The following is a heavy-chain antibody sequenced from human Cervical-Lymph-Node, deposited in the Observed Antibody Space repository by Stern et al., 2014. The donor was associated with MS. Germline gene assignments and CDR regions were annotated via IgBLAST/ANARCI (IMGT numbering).Heavy chain of an antibody. CDR3: ATDREPVAGSLGFDY. CDR1: GFTFSDYA. D-gene: IGHD6-19*01. Sequence: MQLVESGGGVVQPGGSLRLSCAASGFTFSDYAMHWVRQAPGKGLEWVALISYDGSDKYYADSVKGRFIISRDNSKNTLYLQMNSLRAEDTALYYCATDREPVAGSLGFDYWGQGTLVTVSS. V-gene: IGHV3-30*04. CDR2: ISYDGSDK. J-gene: IGHJ4*02.